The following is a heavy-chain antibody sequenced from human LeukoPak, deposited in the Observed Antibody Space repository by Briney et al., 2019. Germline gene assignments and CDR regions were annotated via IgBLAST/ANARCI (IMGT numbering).Heavy chain of an antibody. CDR1: GFTFDVYA. J-gene: IGHJ6*03. V-gene: IGHV3-43D*03. D-gene: IGHD4/OR15-4a*01. CDR3: AKDRGTMGYYYYMDV. Sequence: RGGSLSLFCAASGFTFDVYAMHWARHAPGEGLEWVSYISWDGGSTYYAHSVTGRFTISRDNSKNSLYLQMNSLRAEDTALYYCAKDRGTMGYYYYMDVWGKGTTVSVPS. CDR2: ISWDGGST.